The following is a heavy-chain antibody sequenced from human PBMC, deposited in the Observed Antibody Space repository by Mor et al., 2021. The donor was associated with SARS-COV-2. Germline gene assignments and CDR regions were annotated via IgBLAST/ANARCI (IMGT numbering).Heavy chain of an antibody. D-gene: IGHD1-26*01. Sequence: WIASMFHGGSTYYNPSLRSRVSISMDTSENQFTVKLTSVSAADTAVYYCARDFSPGNTGARYWGQGTLVTVSS. V-gene: IGHV4-30-2*04. CDR2: MFHGGST. CDR3: ARDFSPGNTGARY. J-gene: IGHJ4*02.